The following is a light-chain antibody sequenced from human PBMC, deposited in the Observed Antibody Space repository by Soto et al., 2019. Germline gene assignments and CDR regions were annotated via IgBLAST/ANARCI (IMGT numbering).Light chain of an antibody. V-gene: IGKV3-20*01. CDR1: QSVGSN. Sequence: EIVLTQSPGTLSLSPGERATLAGRASQSVGSNLAWYQHKPGQAPRLLIYASSNPATGIPDRLSGSASGTVFTLTIKRLEPEDSAVYYCQLYGVSPHFGQGTRLEI. CDR2: ASS. J-gene: IGKJ5*01. CDR3: QLYGVSPH.